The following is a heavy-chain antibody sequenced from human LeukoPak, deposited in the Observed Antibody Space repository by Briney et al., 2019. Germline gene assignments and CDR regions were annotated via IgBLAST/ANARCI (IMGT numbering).Heavy chain of an antibody. CDR1: GFTFSTYA. Sequence: PGGSLRLSCAASGFTFSTYAMHWVRQAPGEGLEWVAFISYDGSEKYYPDYVKGRFTISRDNSKNTLYLQINSLISEDTAVYYCASELRDRIYDCENWGQGPLVTVSS. V-gene: IGHV3-30*04. D-gene: IGHD5/OR15-5a*01. CDR3: ASELRDRIYDCEN. J-gene: IGHJ4*02. CDR2: ISYDGSEK.